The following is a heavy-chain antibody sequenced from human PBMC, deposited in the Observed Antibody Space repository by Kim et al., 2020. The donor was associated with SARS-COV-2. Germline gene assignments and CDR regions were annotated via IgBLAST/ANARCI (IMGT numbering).Heavy chain of an antibody. CDR3: ARDRYPNMDIVVVPAAMGSAEY. CDR2: ISSSSSYI. CDR1: GFTFSSYS. V-gene: IGHV3-21*01. D-gene: IGHD2-2*03. Sequence: GGSLRLSCAASGFTFSSYSMNWVRQAPGKGLEWVSSISSSSSYIYYADSVKGRFTISRDNAKNSLYLQMNSLRAEETAVYYCARDRYPNMDIVVVPAAMGSAEYWGQGALVTASS. J-gene: IGHJ4*02.